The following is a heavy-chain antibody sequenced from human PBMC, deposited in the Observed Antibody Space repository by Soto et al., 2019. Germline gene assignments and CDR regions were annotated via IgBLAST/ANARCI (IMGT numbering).Heavy chain of an antibody. D-gene: IGHD5-18*01. CDR3: ASDLGDSYGTRYYYYYYCLDV. V-gene: IGHV1-18*01. J-gene: IGHJ6*02. CDR1: GYTFTSYG. CDR2: ISAYNGNT. Sequence: ASVKVSCKASGYTFTSYGISWVRQAPGQGLEWMGWISAYNGNTNYAQKLQGRVTMTTDTSTSTAYMELRSLISDDTAVYYCASDLGDSYGTRYYYYYYCLDVWGQGTTVTVSS.